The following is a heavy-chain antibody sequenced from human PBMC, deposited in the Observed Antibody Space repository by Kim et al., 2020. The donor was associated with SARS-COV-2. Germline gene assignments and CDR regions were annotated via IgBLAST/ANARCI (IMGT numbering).Heavy chain of an antibody. V-gene: IGHV4-34*01. Sequence: SETLSLTCDVYGGSFSGYYWSWIRQAPGKGLDWIGEIHHSGSTQYNPSLRSRVTISINTSKNQFSLKLSSVTAADTGVYYCVRGRRHCSSTSCYYGVDVWGQGTTVTVSS. J-gene: IGHJ6*02. CDR3: VRGRRHCSSTSCYYGVDV. CDR1: GGSFSGYY. CDR2: IHHSGST. D-gene: IGHD2-2*01.